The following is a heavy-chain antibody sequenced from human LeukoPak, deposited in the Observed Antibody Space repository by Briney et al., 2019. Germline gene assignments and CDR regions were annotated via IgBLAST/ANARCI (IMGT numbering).Heavy chain of an antibody. CDR1: GFTFDDYA. CDR3: AKDLGGHGRAAALDY. V-gene: IGHV3-9*03. D-gene: IGHD6-13*01. CDR2: ICWNSGSI. Sequence: PGXSLRLSCAASGFTFDDYAMHWVRQAPGKGLEWVSGICWNSGSIRYADSVQGRFPISRDNAKNSLYLQMNSLRAEDMALYYCAKDLGGHGRAAALDYWGQGTLVTVSS. J-gene: IGHJ4*02.